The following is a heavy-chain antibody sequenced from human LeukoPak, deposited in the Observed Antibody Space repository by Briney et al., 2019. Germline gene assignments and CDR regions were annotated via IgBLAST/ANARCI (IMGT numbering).Heavy chain of an antibody. D-gene: IGHD3-10*01. Sequence: SETLSLTCAVYGESMIGHYWTWIRQPPGKRLEWIGEIHHSGGTNPNPSLKNRLTMSIDMSKNQFSLKLKSVTAPDTAVYYCARATASGSGRAYDHWARGNLVPVSS. V-gene: IGHV4-34*01. J-gene: IGHJ4*02. CDR3: ARATASGSGRAYDH. CDR2: IHHSGGT. CDR1: GESMIGHY.